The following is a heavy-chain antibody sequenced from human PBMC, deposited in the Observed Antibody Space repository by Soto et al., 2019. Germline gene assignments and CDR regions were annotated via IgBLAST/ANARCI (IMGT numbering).Heavy chain of an antibody. Sequence: QVQLQESGPGLVKPSGTLSLTCAVSGGSISSSNWWSWVRQPPGKGLEWIGEIYHSGSTNYNPSLKSRVTISVDKSKNQFSLKLSSVTAADTAVYYCARAPDYYGSGSSYYYYGMDVWAQGTTVTVSS. D-gene: IGHD3-10*01. J-gene: IGHJ6*02. CDR2: IYHSGST. CDR1: GGSISSSNW. CDR3: ARAPDYYGSGSSYYYYGMDV. V-gene: IGHV4-4*02.